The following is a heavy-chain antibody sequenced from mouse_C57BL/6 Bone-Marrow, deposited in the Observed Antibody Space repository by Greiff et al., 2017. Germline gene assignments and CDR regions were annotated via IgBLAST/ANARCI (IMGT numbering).Heavy chain of an antibody. V-gene: IGHV1-59*01. CDR2: IDPSDSYT. CDR3: AWRHYFDY. CDR1: GYTFTSYW. Sequence: QVQLQQPGAELVKPGTSVKLSCKASGYTFTSYWMHWVKQRPGQGLEWIGVIDPSDSYTNYNQKFKGKATLTVDTSSSTAYMQLSSLTAEDSAVYYGAWRHYFDYWGQGTTPTVTS. J-gene: IGHJ2*01.